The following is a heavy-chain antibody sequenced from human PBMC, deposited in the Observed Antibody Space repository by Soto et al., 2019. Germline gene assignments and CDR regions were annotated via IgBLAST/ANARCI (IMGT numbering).Heavy chain of an antibody. CDR1: GGSISSYY. J-gene: IGHJ4*02. CDR3: ARSRFTSGWGTPPFDY. CDR2: IYYSGST. V-gene: IGHV4-59*01. Sequence: SETLSLTCAVSGGSISSYYWSWIRQPPGEGLEWIGYIYYSGSTNYNPSLKSRVTISVDTSKNQFSLKLTSVTAADTAVYYCARSRFTSGWGTPPFDYWGQGTLVPVSA. D-gene: IGHD6-19*01.